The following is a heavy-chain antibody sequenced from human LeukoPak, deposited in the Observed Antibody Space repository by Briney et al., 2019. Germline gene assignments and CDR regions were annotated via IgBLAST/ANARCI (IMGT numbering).Heavy chain of an antibody. CDR1: GFTFSSYA. Sequence: GGSLRLSCAASGFTFSSYAMSWVRQAPGKGLEWVSAISGSGGSTYYADSVKGRFTISRDNSKNTLYLQMNSLKTEDTAVYYCTRVKVVVGALFDYWGQGTLVTVSS. D-gene: IGHD1-26*01. CDR3: TRVKVVVGALFDY. V-gene: IGHV3-23*01. CDR2: ISGSGGST. J-gene: IGHJ4*02.